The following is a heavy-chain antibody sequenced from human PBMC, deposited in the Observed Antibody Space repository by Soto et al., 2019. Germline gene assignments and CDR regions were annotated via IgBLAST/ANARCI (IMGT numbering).Heavy chain of an antibody. Sequence: PGGSLRLSCAASGFTFSDYYMSWIRQAPGKGLEWVSYISSSSSYTNYADSVKGRFTISRDNAKNSLYLQMNSLRAEDTAVYYCARVLLTPGFDYWGQGTLVTVSS. CDR3: ARVLLTPGFDY. CDR1: GFTFSDYY. CDR2: ISSSSSYT. J-gene: IGHJ4*02. V-gene: IGHV3-11*06. D-gene: IGHD7-27*01.